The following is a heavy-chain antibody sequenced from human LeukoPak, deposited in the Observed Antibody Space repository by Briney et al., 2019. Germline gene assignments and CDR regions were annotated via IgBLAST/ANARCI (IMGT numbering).Heavy chain of an antibody. CDR1: GGTFSSYA. Sequence: GASVKVSCKASGGTFSSYAISWVRQAPGQGLEWMGGIIPIFGTANYAQKFQGRVTITADESTSTAYMELSSLRSEDTAVYYCARSRYYYDSSGYYDLDYWGQGTLVTVSP. CDR2: IIPIFGTA. CDR3: ARSRYYYDSSGYYDLDY. J-gene: IGHJ4*02. D-gene: IGHD3-22*01. V-gene: IGHV1-69*13.